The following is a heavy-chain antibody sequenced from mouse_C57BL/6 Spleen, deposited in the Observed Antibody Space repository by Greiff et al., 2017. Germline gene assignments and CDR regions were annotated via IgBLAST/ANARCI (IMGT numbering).Heavy chain of an antibody. CDR2: IDPSDSYT. CDR3: ARATVVAERYFEV. J-gene: IGHJ1*03. D-gene: IGHD1-1*01. Sequence: QVQLQQPGAELVMPGASVKLSCKASGYTFTSYWMHWVKQRPGQGLEWIGEIDPSDSYTNYNQKFKGKSTLTVDKSSSTAYMQLSSLTSEDSAVYYCARATVVAERYFEVWGTGTTVTVSS. V-gene: IGHV1-69*01. CDR1: GYTFTSYW.